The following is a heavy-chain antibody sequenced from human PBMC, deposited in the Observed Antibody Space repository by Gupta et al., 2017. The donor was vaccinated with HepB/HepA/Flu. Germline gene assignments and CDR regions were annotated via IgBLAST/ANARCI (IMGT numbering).Heavy chain of an antibody. J-gene: IGHJ6*03. CDR3: ARLFSPTDSNKLPYYYMDV. Sequence: EVQLVESGGGLVKPGGSLRLSCAASGFTFSSYSMNWVRQAPGKGLEWVSSISSSSSYIYYADSVKGRFTISRDNAKNSLYLQMNSLRAEDTAVYYCARLFSPTDSNKLPYYYMDVWGKGTTVTVSS. D-gene: IGHD4-11*01. V-gene: IGHV3-21*01. CDR1: GFTFSSYS. CDR2: ISSSSSYI.